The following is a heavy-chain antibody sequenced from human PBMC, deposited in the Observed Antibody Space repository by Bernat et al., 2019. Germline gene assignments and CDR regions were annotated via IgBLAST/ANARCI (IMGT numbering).Heavy chain of an antibody. J-gene: IGHJ3*02. D-gene: IGHD1-1*01. CDR2: IHYSGIT. CDR3: ARDRQYRDAFDI. CDR1: GGPLSTYY. Sequence: QLQLQESGPGLVKPSETLSLTCTVSGGPLSTYYWSWIRQPPGKGLEWSGDIHYSGITNYNPSLKSRVTISIDTSKNQFSLKLSSVTAADTAVYSCARDRQYRDAFDIWGQGTMVTVSS. V-gene: IGHV4-59*01.